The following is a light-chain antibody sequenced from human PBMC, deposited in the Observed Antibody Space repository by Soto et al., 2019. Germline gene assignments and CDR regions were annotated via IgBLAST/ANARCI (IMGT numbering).Light chain of an antibody. J-gene: IGKJ1*01. V-gene: IGKV1-5*03. Sequence: DIQMTQSTSTLSASVGDRVTITCRASQSISSWLAWYQQKPGKAPKLLIYTASSLESGVPSRCSGSGSGTEFTLTISSLQPDDFATYYCQQYNSYSPTFGQGTKVEIK. CDR3: QQYNSYSPT. CDR2: TAS. CDR1: QSISSW.